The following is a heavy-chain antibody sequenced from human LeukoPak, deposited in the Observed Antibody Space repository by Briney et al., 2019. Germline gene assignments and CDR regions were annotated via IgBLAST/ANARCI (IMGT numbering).Heavy chain of an antibody. CDR2: INPNSGGT. D-gene: IGHD3-22*01. Sequence: GASVKVSCKASGYTFTGYYMHWVRQAPGQGLEWMGWINPNSGGTNYAQKFQGRVTMTRDTSISTAYMELSRLRSDDTAVYYCARDLYYYDSSGYVPVDYWGQGTLVTVSS. J-gene: IGHJ4*02. CDR1: GYTFTGYY. CDR3: ARDLYYYDSSGYVPVDY. V-gene: IGHV1-2*02.